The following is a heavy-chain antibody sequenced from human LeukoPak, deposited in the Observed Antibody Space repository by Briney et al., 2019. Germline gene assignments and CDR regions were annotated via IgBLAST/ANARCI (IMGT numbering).Heavy chain of an antibody. CDR1: GFTFSSYW. V-gene: IGHV3-7*01. CDR2: IKQDGSEK. J-gene: IGHJ4*02. CDR3: ARDLGEVTWDY. D-gene: IGHD2-21*02. Sequence: GGSLRLSCAASGFTFSSYWMSWVRQAPGEGPEWVANIKQDGSEKYYVDSVKGRFTISRDNAKNSLYLQMNSLRAEDTAVYYCARDLGEVTWDYWGQGTLVTVSS.